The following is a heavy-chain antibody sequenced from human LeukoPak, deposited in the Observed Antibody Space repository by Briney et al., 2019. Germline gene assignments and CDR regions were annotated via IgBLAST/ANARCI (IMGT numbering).Heavy chain of an antibody. CDR1: GXSISSYY. J-gene: IGHJ5*02. V-gene: IGHV4-4*07. CDR3: ARGDTVTTNRLGWFDP. Sequence: SETLSLTCSVSGXSISSYYWTWIRQPAGKGLEWIGRIYTSGSTNYNLALKSRVTMSVDTSKNQFSLKLTSVTAADTAVYYCARGDTVTTNRLGWFDPWGREPRSPSPQ. CDR2: IYTSGST. D-gene: IGHD4-17*01.